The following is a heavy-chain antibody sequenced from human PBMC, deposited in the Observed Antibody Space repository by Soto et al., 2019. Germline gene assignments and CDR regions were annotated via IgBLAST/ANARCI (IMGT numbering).Heavy chain of an antibody. CDR3: ARGRRITVIRGPLPFDS. Sequence: ASVKVSCKASGYTFSNYAISWVRQAPGQGLEWMGWISVYNGNTKSAEKFQGRVTMTTDTSTSTAYMELRSLSSDDTALYYCARGRRITVIRGPLPFDSWG. CDR1: GYTFSNYA. J-gene: IGHJ5*01. V-gene: IGHV1-18*01. CDR2: ISVYNGNT. D-gene: IGHD3-10*01.